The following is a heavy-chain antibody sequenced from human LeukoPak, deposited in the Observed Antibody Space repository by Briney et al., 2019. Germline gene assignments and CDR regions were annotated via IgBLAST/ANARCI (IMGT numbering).Heavy chain of an antibody. D-gene: IGHD2-2*03. CDR2: ISYDGSNK. V-gene: IGHV3-30*04. CDR1: GFTFSSYA. J-gene: IGHJ4*02. CDR3: ASEYGYCSSTSCQPYYFDY. Sequence: GGSLRLSCAASGFTFSSYAMHWVRQAPGKGLEWVAVISYDGSNKYYADSVKGRFTISRDNSKNTLCLQMNSLRAEDTAVYYCASEYGYCSSTSCQPYYFDYWGQGTLVTVSS.